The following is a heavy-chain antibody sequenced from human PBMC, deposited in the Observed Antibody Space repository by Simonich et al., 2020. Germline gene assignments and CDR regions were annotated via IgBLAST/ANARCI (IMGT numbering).Heavy chain of an antibody. CDR2: ISYDGSNK. V-gene: IGHV3-30*07. J-gene: IGHJ4*02. D-gene: IGHD6-13*01. CDR3: ARELSKNGEAAAGYYFDY. Sequence: QVQLVESGGGVVQPGRSLRLSCAASGFTFSSYAMHWVRQAPGQGLEWVAVISYDGSNKYYADAVKGRFTISRDNSKNTLYLQMNSLRAEDTAVYYCARELSKNGEAAAGYYFDYWGQGTLVTVSS. CDR1: GFTFSSYA.